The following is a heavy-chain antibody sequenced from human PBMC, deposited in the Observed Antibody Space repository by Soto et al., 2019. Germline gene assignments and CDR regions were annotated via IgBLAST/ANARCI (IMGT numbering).Heavy chain of an antibody. CDR3: ASSGTGGYFDY. Sequence: PSETLSLTCTVSGGSISSYYWSWIRQPPGKGLEWIGYIYYSGSTNYNPSLKSRVTISVDTSKNQFPLKLSSVTAADTAVYYCASSGTGGYFDYWGQGTLVTVSS. CDR1: GGSISSYY. V-gene: IGHV4-59*01. D-gene: IGHD1-26*01. CDR2: IYYSGST. J-gene: IGHJ4*02.